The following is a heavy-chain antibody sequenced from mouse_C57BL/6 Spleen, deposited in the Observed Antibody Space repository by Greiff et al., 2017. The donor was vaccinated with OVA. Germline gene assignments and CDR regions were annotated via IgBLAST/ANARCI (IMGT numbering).Heavy chain of an antibody. CDR3: ARRLIYDGSWWYFDV. J-gene: IGHJ1*03. Sequence: QVQLQQSGAELMKPGASVKLSCKATGYTFTGYWIEWVKQRPGHGLEWIGEILPGSGSTNYNEKFKGKATFTADTSSNTAYMQLSILTTEDSAIYYCARRLIYDGSWWYFDVWGTGTTVTVSS. CDR2: ILPGSGST. V-gene: IGHV1-9*01. CDR1: GYTFTGYW. D-gene: IGHD2-3*01.